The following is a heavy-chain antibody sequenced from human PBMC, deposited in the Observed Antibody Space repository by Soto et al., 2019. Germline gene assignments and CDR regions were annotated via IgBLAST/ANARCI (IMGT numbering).Heavy chain of an antibody. CDR1: GFTFNIYW. D-gene: IGHD1-7*01. V-gene: IGHV3-74*01. CDR2: IKSDGSDT. Sequence: QPGGSLRLSCATSGFTFNIYWMHWVRQAPGKGLVWISRIKSDGSDTIYADSVKGRFTISRDNARNTLYLQMNSLRAEDTATYYCARDRNYHSDYLGQGTLVTVSS. J-gene: IGHJ4*02. CDR3: ARDRNYHSDY.